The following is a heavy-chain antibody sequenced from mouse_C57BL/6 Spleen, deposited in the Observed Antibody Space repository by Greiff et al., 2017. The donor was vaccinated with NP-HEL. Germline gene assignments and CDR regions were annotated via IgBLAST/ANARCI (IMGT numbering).Heavy chain of an antibody. Sequence: QVQLKQPGAELVKPGASVKVSCKASGYTFTSYWMHWVKQRPGQGLEWIGRIHPSDSDTNYNQKFKGKATLTVDKSSSTAYMQLSSLTSEDSAVYYCAIWGGYDVAWFAYWGQGTLVTVSA. CDR1: GYTFTSYW. V-gene: IGHV1-74*01. CDR3: AIWGGYDVAWFAY. CDR2: IHPSDSDT. J-gene: IGHJ3*01. D-gene: IGHD2-2*01.